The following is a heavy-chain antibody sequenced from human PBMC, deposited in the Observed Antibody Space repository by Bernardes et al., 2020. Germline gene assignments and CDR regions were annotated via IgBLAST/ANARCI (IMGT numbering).Heavy chain of an antibody. D-gene: IGHD3-3*01. CDR3: ARVVKNFGVVLDY. V-gene: IGHV4-34*01. J-gene: IGHJ4*02. CDR1: GWSFSGYY. Sequence: SETLSLTCAVYGWSFSGYYWSWIRQPPGKGLEWIGEINHSGSNNYNPSLKSRVTISVDTSKKQFALKLSSVLAADTAVYYCARVVKNFGVVLDYWGQGTLVTVSS. CDR2: INHSGSN.